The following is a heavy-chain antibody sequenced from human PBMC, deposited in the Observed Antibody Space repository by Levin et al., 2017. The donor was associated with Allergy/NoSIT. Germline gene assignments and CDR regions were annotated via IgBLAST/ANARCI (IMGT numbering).Heavy chain of an antibody. Sequence: PSETLSLTCTVSGGSISSSSYYWGWIRQPPGKGLEWIGSIYYSGSTYYNPSLKSRVTISVDTSKNQFSLKLSSVTAADTAVYYCASGLHYGTPLGHPQRWFDPWGQGTLVTVSS. D-gene: IGHD4-17*01. J-gene: IGHJ5*02. CDR2: IYYSGST. CDR1: GGSISSSSYY. V-gene: IGHV4-39*01. CDR3: ASGLHYGTPLGHPQRWFDP.